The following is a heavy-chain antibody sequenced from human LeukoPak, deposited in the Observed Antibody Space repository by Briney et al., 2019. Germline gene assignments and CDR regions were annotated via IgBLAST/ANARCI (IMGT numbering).Heavy chain of an antibody. J-gene: IGHJ4*02. CDR1: GGSISSSSYY. Sequence: SETLSLTCTVSGGSISSSSYYWGWIRQPPGKGLEWIGSIYYSGSTYYNPSLKSRVTISVDTSENQFSLKLSSVTAADTAVYYCAREIVGGFNPGAYWGQGTLVTVS. D-gene: IGHD1-14*01. V-gene: IGHV4-39*02. CDR3: AREIVGGFNPGAY. CDR2: IYYSGST.